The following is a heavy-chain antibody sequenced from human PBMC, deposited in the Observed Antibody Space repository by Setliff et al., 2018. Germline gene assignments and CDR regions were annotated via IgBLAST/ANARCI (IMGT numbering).Heavy chain of an antibody. CDR1: GGSISSSSYY. V-gene: IGHV4-39*07. Sequence: SETLSLTCTVSGGSISSSSYYWGWIRQPPGKGLEWIGSIYYSGSTYSNPSLKSRVTISVDTSKNQFSLKLSSVTAADTAVYYCARSKSSSGWLNWFDPWGQGTLVTVSS. D-gene: IGHD6-19*01. CDR3: ARSKSSSGWLNWFDP. J-gene: IGHJ5*02. CDR2: IYYSGST.